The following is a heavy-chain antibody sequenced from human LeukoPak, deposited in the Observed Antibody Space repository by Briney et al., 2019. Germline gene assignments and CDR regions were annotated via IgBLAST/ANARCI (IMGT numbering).Heavy chain of an antibody. V-gene: IGHV3-21*01. Sequence: GGSLRLSCAASGFTFSSYSMNWVRQAPGKGLEGVSSISSSSSYIYYADSVKGRFTISRDNAKNSLYLQMNSLRAEDTAVYYCASRTASDSEGFDIWGQGTMVTVSS. CDR2: ISSSSSYI. CDR1: GFTFSSYS. D-gene: IGHD2-21*02. J-gene: IGHJ3*02. CDR3: ASRTASDSEGFDI.